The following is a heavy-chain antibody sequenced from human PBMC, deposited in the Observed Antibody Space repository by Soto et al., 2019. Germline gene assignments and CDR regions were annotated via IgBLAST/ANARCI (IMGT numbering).Heavy chain of an antibody. CDR1: GYTFTNFG. Sequence: QVHLVQSGAVVENPGASVKVSCKASGYTFTNFGINWVPQAPGQGLEWMGWITPYNGNANYPQKHQDRLTITTDTSTNTAYLELRSLRSDDTAVYFCARARMFSGAHPDYLGQGTRVTVSS. CDR3: ARARMFSGAHPDY. D-gene: IGHD1-26*01. J-gene: IGHJ4*02. V-gene: IGHV1-18*04. CDR2: ITPYNGNA.